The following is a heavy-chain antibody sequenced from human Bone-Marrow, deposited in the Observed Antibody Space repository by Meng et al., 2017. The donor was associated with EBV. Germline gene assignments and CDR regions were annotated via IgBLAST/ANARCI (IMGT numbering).Heavy chain of an antibody. V-gene: IGHV4-4*02. J-gene: IGHJ5*02. CDR1: GASINTSNW. CDR3: ARGAVQLYGSGSYRWLDP. CDR2: IYHSGSI. D-gene: IGHD3-10*01. Sequence: VQLQESGPGLVKPSGTLSLTCAVSGASINTSNWWNWIRQPPGKGLEWIGEIYHSGSINYNPSLKSRVTMSIDTSKKQFSLKVTSLTAADTAVYYCARGAVQLYGSGSYRWLDPWGQGTLVTVSS.